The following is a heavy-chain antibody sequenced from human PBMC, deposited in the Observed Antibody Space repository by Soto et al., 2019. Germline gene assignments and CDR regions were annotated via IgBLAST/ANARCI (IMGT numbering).Heavy chain of an antibody. CDR1: GFTFSSYA. D-gene: IGHD4-17*01. V-gene: IGHV3-30-3*01. Sequence: QVQLVESGGGVVQPGRSLRLSCAASGFTFSSYAMHWVRQAPGKELEWVAVISYDGSNKYYADSVKGRFTISRDNSKNTLYLQMNSLRAEDTAVYYCARDGGGRYGDYEGGFDYWGQGTLVTVSS. CDR2: ISYDGSNK. CDR3: ARDGGGRYGDYEGGFDY. J-gene: IGHJ4*02.